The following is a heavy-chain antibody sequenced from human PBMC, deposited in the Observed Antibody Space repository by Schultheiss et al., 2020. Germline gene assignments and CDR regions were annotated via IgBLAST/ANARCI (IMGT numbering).Heavy chain of an antibody. J-gene: IGHJ4*02. CDR2: INPSGGGT. CDR1: GGTFSSYA. CDR3: ARVVAAAGIGGDY. Sequence: ASVKVSCKASGGTFSSYAISWVRQAPGQGLEWMGIINPSGGGTNYAQKFQGWVTMTRDTSISTAYMELSRLRSEDTAVYYCARVVAAAGIGGDYWGQGTLGTVSS. D-gene: IGHD6-13*01. V-gene: IGHV1-2*04.